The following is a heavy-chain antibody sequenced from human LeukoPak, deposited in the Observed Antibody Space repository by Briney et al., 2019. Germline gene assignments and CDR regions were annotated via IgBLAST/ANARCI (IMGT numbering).Heavy chain of an antibody. J-gene: IGHJ6*03. D-gene: IGHD2-2*01. V-gene: IGHV3-48*01. CDR3: ATRYCSSTSCYAAGYYYYYYMDV. CDR2: ISSSSSTI. CDR1: GFTFSSYS. Sequence: GGSLRLSCAASGFTFSSYSMNWVRQAPGKGLEWVSYISSSSSTIYYADSVKGRFTISRDNSKNTLYLQMNSLRAEDTAVYYCATRYCSSTSCYAAGYYYYYYMDVWGKGTTVTISS.